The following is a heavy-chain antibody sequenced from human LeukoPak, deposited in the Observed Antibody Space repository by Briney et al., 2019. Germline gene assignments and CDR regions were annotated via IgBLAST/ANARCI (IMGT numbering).Heavy chain of an antibody. D-gene: IGHD3-22*01. V-gene: IGHV4-59*01. CDR2: IYYSGST. CDR1: GGSISSYY. Sequence: SETLSLTCTVSGGSISSYYWSWIRQPPGKGLEWIGYIYYSGSTNYNPSLKSRVTISVDTSKNQFSLKLSSVTAADTAVYYCARGVPDSSGYYFDYWGQGTLVTVSS. CDR3: ARGVPDSSGYYFDY. J-gene: IGHJ4*02.